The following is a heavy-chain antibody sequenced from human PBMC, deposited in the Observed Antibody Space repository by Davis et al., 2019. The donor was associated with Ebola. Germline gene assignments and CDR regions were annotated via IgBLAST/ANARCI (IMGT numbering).Heavy chain of an antibody. D-gene: IGHD3-22*01. CDR3: TTEGDTMIVVPQGY. CDR1: GFTFSNAW. V-gene: IGHV3-15*01. J-gene: IGHJ4*02. Sequence: GESLKISCAASGFTFSNAWMSWVRQAPGKGLEWVGRIKSKTDGGTTDYAAPVKGRFTISRDDSKNTLYLQMNSLKTEDTAVYYCTTEGDTMIVVPQGYWGQGTLVTVSS. CDR2: IKSKTDGGTT.